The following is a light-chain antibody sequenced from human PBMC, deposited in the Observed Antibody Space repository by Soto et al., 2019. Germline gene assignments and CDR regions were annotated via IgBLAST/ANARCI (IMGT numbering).Light chain of an antibody. V-gene: IGKV1-33*01. CDR3: QQYYGLPPLT. CDR1: QNITNN. CDR2: HAS. J-gene: IGKJ5*01. Sequence: DIQMPQYQSSLSASIGDRFSITCHSSQNITNNLSWYQQKPGKAPNLLIYHASKLAKGVTSRFSGSGSGTDFSFIITSLQREDLATYYCQQYYGLPPLTFGQGTRLEIK.